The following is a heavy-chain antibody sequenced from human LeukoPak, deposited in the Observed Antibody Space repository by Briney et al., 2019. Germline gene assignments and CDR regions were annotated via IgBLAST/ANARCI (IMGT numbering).Heavy chain of an antibody. Sequence: GASVKVSCKASGYTFTSYYMHWVRQAPGQGLEWMGIINPSGGSTSYAQKFQGRVTMTRDISTSTVYMELSSLRSEDTAVYYCARESGLQPHFDYWGQGTLVTVSS. D-gene: IGHD1-1*01. CDR1: GYTFTSYY. CDR3: ARESGLQPHFDY. CDR2: INPSGGST. J-gene: IGHJ4*02. V-gene: IGHV1-46*01.